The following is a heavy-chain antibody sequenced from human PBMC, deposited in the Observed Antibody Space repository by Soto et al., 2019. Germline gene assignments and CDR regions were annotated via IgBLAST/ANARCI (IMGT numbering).Heavy chain of an antibody. CDR2: IYHSGSP. J-gene: IGHJ3*01. D-gene: IGHD3-16*01. CDR3: ARKPDVATAKVGGGYVFDV. V-gene: IGHV4-4*02. CDR1: SGSIFTTNW. Sequence: QVQLQESGPGLVKPSGTLSLTCAASSGSIFTTNWWSWVRQSPGRGLQWIGDIYHSGSPKYNPSLKSRGSISIDKSKDRFFLTLTSVTAADTAVYYCARKPDVATAKVGGGYVFDVWGRGTMVTVSS.